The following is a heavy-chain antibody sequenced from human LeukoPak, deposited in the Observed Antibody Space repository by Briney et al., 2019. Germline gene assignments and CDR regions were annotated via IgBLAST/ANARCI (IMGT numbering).Heavy chain of an antibody. J-gene: IGHJ6*03. Sequence: GESLKISCRGSGYSFTTYWIGWVLQMPGKGLEWMVIIYPGDSDTRYSPSFQGQVTISADKSISTAYLQWSSLKASDTAIYYCARQGAAGKYYYYYMDVWGKGTTVTVSS. CDR3: ARQGAAGKYYYYYMDV. D-gene: IGHD6-13*01. V-gene: IGHV5-51*01. CDR2: IYPGDSDT. CDR1: GYSFTTYW.